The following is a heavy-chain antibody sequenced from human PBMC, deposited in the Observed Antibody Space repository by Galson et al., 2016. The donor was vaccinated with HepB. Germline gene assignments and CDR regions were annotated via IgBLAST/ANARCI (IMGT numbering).Heavy chain of an antibody. J-gene: IGHJ3*02. Sequence: SVKVSCKASGDTFTSQYIHWVRQAPGQGLEWMGVFRLRGGWVTYAQKLQGRVTMTRDTSTTTVDMELSSLTSDDTAVYYCAGEPPLMGTPSGIGAFDIWGQGTMVTVSS. CDR2: FRLRGGWV. D-gene: IGHD4-23*01. CDR1: GDTFTSQY. CDR3: AGEPPLMGTPSGIGAFDI. V-gene: IGHV1-46*01.